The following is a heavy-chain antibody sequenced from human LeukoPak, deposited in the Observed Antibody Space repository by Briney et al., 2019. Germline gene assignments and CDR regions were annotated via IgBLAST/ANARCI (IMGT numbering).Heavy chain of an antibody. CDR3: ARVSSSYGMDV. Sequence: KASETLSLTCAVSGGSISSGGYSWSWIRQPPGKGLEWIGYIYHSGSTYYNPSLKSRVTISVDRSKNQFSLKLSSVTAADTAVYYCARVSSSYGMDVWGQGTTVTVSS. CDR1: GGSISSGGYS. V-gene: IGHV4-30-2*01. CDR2: IYHSGST. J-gene: IGHJ6*02. D-gene: IGHD1-26*01.